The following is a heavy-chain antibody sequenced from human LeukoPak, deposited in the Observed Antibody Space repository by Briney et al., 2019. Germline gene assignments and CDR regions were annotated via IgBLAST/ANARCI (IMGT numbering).Heavy chain of an antibody. CDR3: AKDIRRYYYGSGSYSGAFDI. V-gene: IGHV3-48*01. D-gene: IGHD3-10*01. CDR2: INTKSKTI. CDR1: GFTFSSYW. Sequence: GGSLRLSCAASGFTFSSYWMSWVRQAPGKGLEWISFINTKSKTIYYADSVKGRFTISRDNARNLLHLQMNSLRAEDTAVYYCAKDIRRYYYGSGSYSGAFDIWGQGTMVTVSS. J-gene: IGHJ3*02.